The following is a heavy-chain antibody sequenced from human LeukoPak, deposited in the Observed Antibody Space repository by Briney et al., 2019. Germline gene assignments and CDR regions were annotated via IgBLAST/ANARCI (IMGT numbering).Heavy chain of an antibody. D-gene: IGHD3-22*01. J-gene: IGHJ4*02. V-gene: IGHV1-69*13. CDR3: ARVDRLRSSGYYYAY. Sequence: GASVKVSCKASGGTFSSYAISWVRQAPGQGLEWMGGIIPIFGTANYAQKFQGRVTITADESTSTAYMELSSLRSEDTAVYYCARVDRLRSSGYYYAYWGQGTLVTVSS. CDR1: GGTFSSYA. CDR2: IIPIFGTA.